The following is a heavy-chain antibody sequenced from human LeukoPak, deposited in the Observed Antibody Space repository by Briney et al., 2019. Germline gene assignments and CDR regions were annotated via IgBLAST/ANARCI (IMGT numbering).Heavy chain of an antibody. CDR3: ARGLYDFWSGYSPFDY. D-gene: IGHD3-3*01. J-gene: IGHJ4*02. V-gene: IGHV1-2*06. CDR2: INPNSGAT. Sequence: ASVKVSCKASGYTFTDYYMHWVRQAPGQGLEWMGRINPNSGATKYAQKFQGRVTMTRDTSISTAYMELSSLRSEDTAVYYCARGLYDFWSGYSPFDYWGQGTLVTVSS. CDR1: GYTFTDYY.